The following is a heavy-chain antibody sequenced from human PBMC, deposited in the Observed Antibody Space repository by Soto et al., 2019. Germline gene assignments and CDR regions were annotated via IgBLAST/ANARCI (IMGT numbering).Heavy chain of an antibody. CDR2: INHSGFT. J-gene: IGHJ3*01. CDR3: VRGRAFMSRVAFDV. Sequence: QVQLQQRGAGLLKPSETLSLTCAVLVGSFSDYYWTWIRQPPGKGLEWIGEINHSGFTSYNPSLKSRLTLLVDTSTKEFSLKLNSVTAADTAAYHCVRGRAFMSRVAFDVWGPGTMVTVSS. D-gene: IGHD1-26*01. V-gene: IGHV4-34*02. CDR1: VGSFSDYY.